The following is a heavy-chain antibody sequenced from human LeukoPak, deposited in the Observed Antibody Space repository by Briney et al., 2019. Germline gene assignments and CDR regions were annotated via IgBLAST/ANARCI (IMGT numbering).Heavy chain of an antibody. CDR1: GFTFSNYA. Sequence: GGSLRLSCAASGFTFSNYAMNWVRQAPGKGLEWVSCISSSSSYIYYADSVKGRFTISRDNAKNSLYLQINSLRTEDTAVYYCARGPIAAAGLDGWGQGTLVTASS. V-gene: IGHV3-21*01. D-gene: IGHD6-13*01. CDR3: ARGPIAAAGLDG. CDR2: ISSSSSYI. J-gene: IGHJ4*02.